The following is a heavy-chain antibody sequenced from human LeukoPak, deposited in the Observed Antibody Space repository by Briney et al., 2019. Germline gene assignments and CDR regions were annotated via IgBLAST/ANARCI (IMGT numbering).Heavy chain of an antibody. D-gene: IGHD5-12*01. CDR1: GFTFSSYE. V-gene: IGHV3-48*03. Sequence: GGSLRLSCAASGFTFSSYEMNWVRQAAGKGLEWVSYISSSGSTIYYADSVKGRFTISRDNAKNSLYLQMNSLRAEDTAVYYCARDPGNGGYEDWGQGTLVTVSS. CDR3: ARDPGNGGYED. J-gene: IGHJ4*02. CDR2: ISSSGSTI.